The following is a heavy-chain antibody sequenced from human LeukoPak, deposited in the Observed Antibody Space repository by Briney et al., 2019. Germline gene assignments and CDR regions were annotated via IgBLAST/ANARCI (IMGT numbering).Heavy chain of an antibody. V-gene: IGHV3-30*18. CDR1: GFTFSSYG. D-gene: IGHD3-22*01. CDR2: ISYDGSNK. Sequence: PGGSLRLSCAASGFTFSSYGMHWVRQAPGKGLEWVAVISYDGSNKYYADSVKGRFTISRDNSKNTLYLQMNSLRAEDTAVYYCAKDSSGPHDYWGQGTLVTVSS. J-gene: IGHJ4*02. CDR3: AKDSSGPHDY.